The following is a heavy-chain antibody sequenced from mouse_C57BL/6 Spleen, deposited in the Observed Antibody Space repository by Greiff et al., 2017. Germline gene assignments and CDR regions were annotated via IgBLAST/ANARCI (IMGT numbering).Heavy chain of an antibody. J-gene: IGHJ3*01. Sequence: EVQRVESEGGLVQPGSSMKLSCTASGFTFSDYYMAWVRQVPEKGLEWVANINYDGSSTYYLDSLKSRFIISRDNAKNILYLQMSSLKSEDTATYYCARADYDVFAYWGQGTLVTVSA. D-gene: IGHD2-4*01. V-gene: IGHV5-16*01. CDR3: ARADYDVFAY. CDR2: INYDGSST. CDR1: GFTFSDYY.